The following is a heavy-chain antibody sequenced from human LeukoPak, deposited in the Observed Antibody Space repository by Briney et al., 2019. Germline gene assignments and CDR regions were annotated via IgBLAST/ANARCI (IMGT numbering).Heavy chain of an antibody. Sequence: SETLSFTCTVSGYSLSSGFFCDWIRQSPGKGLEWIGSFSHRGGSYHNPSLKSRVTISVDTSKNQFSLKLLSVTAADTAVYYCARSGYTIFGVDNWFDPWGQGTLVTVSS. V-gene: IGHV4-38-2*02. CDR2: FSHRGGS. D-gene: IGHD3-3*01. CDR3: ARSGYTIFGVDNWFDP. CDR1: GYSLSSGFF. J-gene: IGHJ5*02.